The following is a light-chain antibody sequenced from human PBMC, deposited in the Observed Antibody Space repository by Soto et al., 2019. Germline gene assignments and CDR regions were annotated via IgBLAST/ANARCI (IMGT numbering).Light chain of an antibody. CDR1: SSNVGSNY. CDR2: RND. Sequence: QSVLTQPPSASGTPGHRLTISCSGSSSNVGSNYVYWYQQLPGTAPKLLSYRNDQRPSGVPDRFSGSKSGTSASLAISGLRSEDEADYHCAAWDDSLSGVVFGGGTQLTVL. V-gene: IGLV1-47*01. J-gene: IGLJ3*02. CDR3: AAWDDSLSGVV.